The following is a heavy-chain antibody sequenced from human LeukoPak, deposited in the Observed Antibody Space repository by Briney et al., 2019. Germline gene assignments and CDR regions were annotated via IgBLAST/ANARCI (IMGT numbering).Heavy chain of an antibody. CDR1: GGSISSSNW. J-gene: IGHJ3*02. CDR2: IYHSGST. Sequence: SGTLSLTCAVSGGSISSSNWWSWVRQPPGKGLEWIGEIYHSGSTNYNPSLKSRVTISVDKSKNQFSLKLSSVTAAVTAVYYCARVALSSSWPFYDAFDIWGQGTMVTVSS. D-gene: IGHD6-13*01. V-gene: IGHV4-4*02. CDR3: ARVALSSSWPFYDAFDI.